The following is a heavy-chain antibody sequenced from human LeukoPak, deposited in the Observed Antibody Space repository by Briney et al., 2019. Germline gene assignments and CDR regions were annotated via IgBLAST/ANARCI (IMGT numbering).Heavy chain of an antibody. CDR3: ARILPLLTGYSKGSFDI. Sequence: GGSLRLSCAASGFTFSSYNMNWVRQAPGEGLEWVASISSRSSDIYYAESVKGRFTISRDTAKNSLYLQMNSLRAEDTAVYYCARILPLLTGYSKGSFDIWGQGTMVTVSS. CDR1: GFTFSSYN. J-gene: IGHJ3*02. CDR2: ISSRSSDI. V-gene: IGHV3-21*01. D-gene: IGHD3-9*01.